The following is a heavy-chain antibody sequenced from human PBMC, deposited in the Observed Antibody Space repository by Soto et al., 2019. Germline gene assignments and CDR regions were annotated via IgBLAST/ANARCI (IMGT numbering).Heavy chain of an antibody. CDR1: GYTFTSYG. J-gene: IGHJ4*02. V-gene: IGHV1-18*01. CDR3: ARSGGLDRDFNY. Sequence: ASVKVSCKASGYTFTSYGISWVRQAPGQGLEWMGWISAYNGNTKYAQKFQDRVTITADESTSTAYMQLSSLRSGDTAVYYCARSGGLDRDFNYWGQGSLVTVSS. CDR2: ISAYNGNT. D-gene: IGHD2-15*01.